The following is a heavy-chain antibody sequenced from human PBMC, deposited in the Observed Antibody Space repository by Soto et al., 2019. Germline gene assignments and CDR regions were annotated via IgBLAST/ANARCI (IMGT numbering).Heavy chain of an antibody. Sequence: ASVKVSCKVSGYTLTGYYMHWVRQAPVQGLEWMGWINPNSGGTNYAQKFQGMVTMTRDTSISTAYMELGRLRSDDTAVYYCARDYCSSTSCSGNVPDDWGQGTLVTVSS. CDR2: INPNSGGT. CDR3: ARDYCSSTSCSGNVPDD. CDR1: GYTLTGYY. D-gene: IGHD2-2*01. V-gene: IGHV1-2*02. J-gene: IGHJ4*02.